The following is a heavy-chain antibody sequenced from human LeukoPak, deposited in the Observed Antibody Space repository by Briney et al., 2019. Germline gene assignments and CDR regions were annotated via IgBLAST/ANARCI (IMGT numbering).Heavy chain of an antibody. V-gene: IGHV4-4*07. CDR1: GGSISSYY. Sequence: PSETLSLSCTVSGGSISSYYWSWIRQPAGKGLEWIGRIYTSGSTNYNPSLKSRVTMSVDTSKNQFSLKLSSVTAADTAVYYCARRVAAAGTNYFDYWGQGTLVTVSS. CDR3: ARRVAAAGTNYFDY. J-gene: IGHJ4*02. CDR2: IYTSGST. D-gene: IGHD6-13*01.